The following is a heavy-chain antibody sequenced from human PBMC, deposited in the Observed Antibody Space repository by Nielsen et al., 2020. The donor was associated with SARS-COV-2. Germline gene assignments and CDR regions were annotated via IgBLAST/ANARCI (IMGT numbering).Heavy chain of an antibody. D-gene: IGHD3-10*01. Sequence: ASVKVSCKASGYTFTSYYMHWVRQAPGQGLEWMGIINPSGGSTSYAQKFQGRVTMTRDTSTSTVYMELSSLRSEDTAVYYCAKDGVVRGDALDLWGQGTMVTVSS. J-gene: IGHJ3*01. V-gene: IGHV1-46*01. CDR2: INPSGGST. CDR1: GYTFTSYY. CDR3: AKDGVVRGDALDL.